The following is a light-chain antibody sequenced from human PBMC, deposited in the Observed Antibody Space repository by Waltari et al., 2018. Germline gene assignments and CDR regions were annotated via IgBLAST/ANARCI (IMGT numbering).Light chain of an antibody. V-gene: IGKV1-33*01. J-gene: IGKJ3*01. CDR1: QDIINY. CDR2: DAS. Sequence: DIQMTQSPSSLSASVGDRVTITCQASQDIINYLNWYQQKPGKAPQLLIYDASNFETGVPSRFSGSGSGTDFTFTISSLQPEDIATYYCQQYDNLPVFGPGTKVDIK. CDR3: QQYDNLPV.